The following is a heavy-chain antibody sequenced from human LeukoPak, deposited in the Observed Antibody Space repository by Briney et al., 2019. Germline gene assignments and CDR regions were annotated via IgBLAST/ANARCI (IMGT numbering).Heavy chain of an antibody. Sequence: GGSLRLSCAASGFTFDDYGMSWVRQAPGKGLEWVSGINWNGGSTGYADSVKGRFTISRDNAKNSLYLQMNSLRAEDTALHFCARSLRFLEWLSPLDYWGQGTLVTVSS. CDR2: INWNGGST. D-gene: IGHD3-3*01. CDR1: GFTFDDYG. CDR3: ARSLRFLEWLSPLDY. J-gene: IGHJ4*02. V-gene: IGHV3-20*04.